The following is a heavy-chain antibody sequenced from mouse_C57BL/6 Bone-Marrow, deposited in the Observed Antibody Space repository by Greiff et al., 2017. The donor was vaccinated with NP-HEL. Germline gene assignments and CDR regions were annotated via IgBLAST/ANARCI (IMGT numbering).Heavy chain of an antibody. V-gene: IGHV1-5*01. CDR1: GYTFTSYW. CDR3: TRPIYYGPPYYFDY. Sequence: EVQLQQSGTVLARPGASVKMSCKTSGYTFTSYWMHWVKQRPGQGLEWIGAIYPGNSDTSYNQKFKGKAKLTAVTSASTAYMELSSLTNEDSAVYYCTRPIYYGPPYYFDYWGQGTTLTVSS. CDR2: IYPGNSDT. J-gene: IGHJ2*01. D-gene: IGHD2-1*01.